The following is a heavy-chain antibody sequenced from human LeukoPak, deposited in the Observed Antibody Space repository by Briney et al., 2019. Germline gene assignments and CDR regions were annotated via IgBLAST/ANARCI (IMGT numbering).Heavy chain of an antibody. CDR1: GYTFTSYG. CDR3: ARDIPSLRYGTGDFDY. V-gene: IGHV1-18*01. CDR2: ISAYNGNT. J-gene: IGHJ4*02. Sequence: AASVKVSCKASGYTFTSYGISWVRQAPGQGLEWMGWISAYNGNTNYAQKLQGRVTMTTDTSTSTAYMELRSLRSDDTAVYYCARDIPSLRYGTGDFDYWGQGTLVTVSS. D-gene: IGHD4-17*01.